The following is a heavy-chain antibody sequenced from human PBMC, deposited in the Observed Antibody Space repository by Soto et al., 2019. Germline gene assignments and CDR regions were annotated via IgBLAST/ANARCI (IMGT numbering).Heavy chain of an antibody. V-gene: IGHV1-69*01. CDR3: ARGGKERFRGSGMEV. CDR1: GGTFSSYA. CDR2: IIYIFGTA. Sequence: QVQLVQSGAEVKKPGTSVKISCKVSGGTFSSYAISWVRQAPGQGLEWLGEIIYIFGTAMYAQKFQDRVTIIADESASTAYMELSSLRSDDTAVYYCARGGKERFRGSGMEVWGKGTTVNVSS. D-gene: IGHD1-1*01. J-gene: IGHJ6*04.